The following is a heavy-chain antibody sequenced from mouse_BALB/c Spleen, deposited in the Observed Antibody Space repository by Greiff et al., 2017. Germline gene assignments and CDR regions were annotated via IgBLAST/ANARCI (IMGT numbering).Heavy chain of an antibody. J-gene: IGHJ2*01. Sequence: DVKLVESGGGLVQPGGSLKLSCAASGFTFSSYGMSWVRQTPDKRLELVATINSNGGSTYYPDSVKGRFTISRDNAKNTLYLQMSSLKSEDTAMYYCARESRVFFDYWGQGTTLTVSS. CDR2: INSNGGST. CDR3: ARESRVFFDY. CDR1: GFTFSSYG. D-gene: IGHD1-1*01. V-gene: IGHV5-6-3*01.